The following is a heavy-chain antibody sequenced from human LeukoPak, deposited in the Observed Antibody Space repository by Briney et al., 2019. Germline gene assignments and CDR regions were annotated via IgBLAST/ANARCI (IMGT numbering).Heavy chain of an antibody. V-gene: IGHV4-59*08. Sequence: SETLSLTCTVSGGYISSYLWSWIRQPPGKGLVWIGYIYYSGSTNYNPSLNSRFTISVDTSKNQFSLKLSSVTAADTAVYYCARSLFEYFGELSPFGYWGQGTLVTVSS. CDR2: IYYSGST. D-gene: IGHD3-10*01. CDR3: ARSLFEYFGELSPFGY. CDR1: GGYISSYL. J-gene: IGHJ4*02.